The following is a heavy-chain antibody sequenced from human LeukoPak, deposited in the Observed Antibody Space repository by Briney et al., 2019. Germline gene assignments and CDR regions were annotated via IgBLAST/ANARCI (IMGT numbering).Heavy chain of an antibody. CDR2: INHSGST. CDR1: GGSFSGYY. Sequence: SETLSLTCAVYGGSFSGYYWSWIRQPPGKGLEWIGEINHSGSTNYNPSLKSRVTISVDKSKNQFSLKLSSVTAADTAVYYCASLGLGAIFWGQGTLVTVSS. V-gene: IGHV4-34*01. D-gene: IGHD3-9*01. CDR3: ASLGLGAIF. J-gene: IGHJ4*02.